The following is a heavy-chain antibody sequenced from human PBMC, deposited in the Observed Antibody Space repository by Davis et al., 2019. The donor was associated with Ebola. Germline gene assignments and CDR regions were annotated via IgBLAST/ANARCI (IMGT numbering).Heavy chain of an antibody. CDR2: ISSTSAI. J-gene: IGHJ4*02. CDR3: VRDDNWAFDY. D-gene: IGHD1-20*01. V-gene: IGHV3-48*02. Sequence: GESLKISCAASGFTFSIYALNWVRQAPGKGLEWISYISSTSAIYYADSVRGRFTISRDNAKTSLYLQMNSLRDEDTAVYYCVRDDNWAFDYWGQGTLVTVSS. CDR1: GFTFSIYA.